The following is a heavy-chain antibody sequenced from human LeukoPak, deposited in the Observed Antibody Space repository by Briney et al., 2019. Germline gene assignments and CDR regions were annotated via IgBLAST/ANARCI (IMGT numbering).Heavy chain of an antibody. Sequence: QPEGSLRLSCSAAGFTFSRYAMHWVRQAPGKGLAYVSAISSNGGSTYYADSVKGRLTISRDNSKDTPYLQMNSLTAEDTAVYYCAKDRDFGDPYYYYGMDVWGQGTTVTVSS. J-gene: IGHJ6*02. CDR2: ISSNGGST. CDR3: AKDRDFGDPYYYYGMDV. D-gene: IGHD4-17*01. V-gene: IGHV3-64*04. CDR1: GFTFSRYA.